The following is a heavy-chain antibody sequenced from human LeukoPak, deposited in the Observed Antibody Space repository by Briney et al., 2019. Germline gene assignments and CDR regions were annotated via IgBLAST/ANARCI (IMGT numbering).Heavy chain of an antibody. CDR1: GYTFTSYA. CDR2: IIPIFGTA. CDR3: ARRGYCSSTSCSHWFDP. V-gene: IGHV1-69*13. D-gene: IGHD2-2*01. Sequence: SVKVSCKASGYTFTSYAISWVRQAPGQGLEWMGGIIPIFGTANYAQKFQGRVTITADESTSTAYMELSSLRSEDTAVYYCARRGYCSSTSCSHWFDPWGQGTLVTVSS. J-gene: IGHJ5*02.